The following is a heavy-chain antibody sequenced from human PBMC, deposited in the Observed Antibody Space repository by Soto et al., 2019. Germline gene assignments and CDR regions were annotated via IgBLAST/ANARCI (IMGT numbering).Heavy chain of an antibody. Sequence: ASVKVSCKASGYSFTDYYMHWVRQAPGQGPEWMGIINPSDGSTSYVQKLQGRVTMTRDTSTSTVYMELSSLRSEDTAVYYCAGDGYCSSTSCQKDAFDIWGQGTMVTVSS. V-gene: IGHV1-46*01. D-gene: IGHD2-2*03. J-gene: IGHJ3*02. CDR2: INPSDGST. CDR1: GYSFTDYY. CDR3: AGDGYCSSTSCQKDAFDI.